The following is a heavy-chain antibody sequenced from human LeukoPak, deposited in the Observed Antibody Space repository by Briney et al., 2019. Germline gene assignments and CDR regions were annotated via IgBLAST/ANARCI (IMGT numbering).Heavy chain of an antibody. V-gene: IGHV3-53*01. J-gene: IGHJ4*02. CDR3: ARGHCTNGVCFDY. D-gene: IGHD2-8*01. Sequence: PGGSLRLSCAASGFTVSSNYMSWVRQAPGKGLEWVSVIYSGGSTYYADSVKGRFTISRDNSKNTLYLQMNSLGAEDTAVYYCARGHCTNGVCFDYWGQGTLVTVSS. CDR1: GFTVSSNY. CDR2: IYSGGST.